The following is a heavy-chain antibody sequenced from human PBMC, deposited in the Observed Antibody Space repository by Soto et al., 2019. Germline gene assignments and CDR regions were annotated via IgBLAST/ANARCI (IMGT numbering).Heavy chain of an antibody. Sequence: SETLSLNCAVSGGSFSGSSWNWIRQSPGKGLEWIGEIGHSGSTNYNPSLKSRVTISVDTSKNQFALKLSSVTVADTAVYYCARLSGSYYFDSWGQGTLVTV. V-gene: IGHV4-34*01. CDR2: IGHSGST. J-gene: IGHJ4*02. D-gene: IGHD1-26*01. CDR3: ARLSGSYYFDS. CDR1: GGSFSGSS.